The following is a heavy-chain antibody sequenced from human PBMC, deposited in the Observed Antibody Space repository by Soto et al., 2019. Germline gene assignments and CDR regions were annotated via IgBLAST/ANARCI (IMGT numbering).Heavy chain of an antibody. CDR3: ARETYCYGSYFDY. CDR1: GFTFSNNW. CDR2: INSDGSGT. D-gene: IGHD5-18*01. J-gene: IGHJ4*02. Sequence: EVQLVESGGGLVQPGGSLRLSCAASGFTFSNNWMHWVRQAPGKGLVWVSSINSDGSGTSYADSVKGRFTISRDNAKNTLDLQMNSLRAEDTALYYCARETYCYGSYFDYWGQGTLVTVSS. V-gene: IGHV3-74*01.